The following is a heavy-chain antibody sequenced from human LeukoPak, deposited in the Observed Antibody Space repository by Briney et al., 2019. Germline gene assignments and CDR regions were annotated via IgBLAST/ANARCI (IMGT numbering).Heavy chain of an antibody. V-gene: IGHV3-23*01. CDR3: ACSHVWGDAFDI. Sequence: PGGSLRLSCAASGFTFSSYAMSWVRQAPGKGLEWVSAISGSGGSTYYADSVKGRFTISRDNSKNTLYLQMNSLRAEDTAVYYCACSHVWGDAFDIWGQGTMVTVSS. CDR2: ISGSGGST. J-gene: IGHJ3*02. CDR1: GFTFSSYA. D-gene: IGHD3-16*01.